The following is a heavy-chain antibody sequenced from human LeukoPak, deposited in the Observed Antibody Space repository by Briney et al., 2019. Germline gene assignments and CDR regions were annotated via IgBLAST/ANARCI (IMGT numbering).Heavy chain of an antibody. J-gene: IGHJ4*02. D-gene: IGHD2-2*01. CDR1: GFTFSSYA. CDR2: ISGSGGST. Sequence: GGSLRLSCAASGFTFSSYAMSWVRQAPVKGLEWVSAISGSGGSTYYADSVKGRFTISRDNSKNTLYLQMNSLRAEDTAVYYCAKEKVIVVVPAAGRDNYFDYWGQGTLVTVSS. CDR3: AKEKVIVVVPAAGRDNYFDY. V-gene: IGHV3-23*01.